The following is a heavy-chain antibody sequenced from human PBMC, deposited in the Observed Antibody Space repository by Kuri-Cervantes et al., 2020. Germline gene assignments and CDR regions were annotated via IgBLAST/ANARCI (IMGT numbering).Heavy chain of an antibody. D-gene: IGHD3-9*01. V-gene: IGHV1-69*13. CDR1: GGTFSSYA. Sequence: SVKVSCKASGGTFSSYAISWVRQAPGQGLEWMGGIIPIFGTANYAQKFQGRVTITADESTSTAYMELSSLRSEDTAVYYCARDHLRHRDDILTPAGYWGQGTLVTVSS. CDR3: ARDHLRHRDDILTPAGY. CDR2: IIPIFGTA. J-gene: IGHJ4*02.